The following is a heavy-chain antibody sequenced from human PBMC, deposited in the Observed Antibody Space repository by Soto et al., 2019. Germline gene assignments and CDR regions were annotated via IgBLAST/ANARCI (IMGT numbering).Heavy chain of an antibody. CDR1: GGTFSSYA. V-gene: IGHV1-69*13. CDR2: IIPIFGTA. Sequence: SVKVSCKASGGTFSSYAISWVRQAPGQGLEWMGGIIPIFGTANYAQKFQGRVTITADESTSTAYMELSSLRSEDTAVYYCAELYYDSSGYSPQESFDIWGQGTMVTVSS. CDR3: AELYYDSSGYSPQESFDI. J-gene: IGHJ3*02. D-gene: IGHD3-22*01.